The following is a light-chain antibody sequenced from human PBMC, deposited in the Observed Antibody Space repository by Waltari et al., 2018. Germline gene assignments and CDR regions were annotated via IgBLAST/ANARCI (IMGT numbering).Light chain of an antibody. Sequence: ESVLTQSPATLSLSPGESAPLPCRASQSVSNYLAWYQQKPGQAPRLLIYDASTRATGTPARFSGSGSGTDFTLTISSLESEDFAVYYCQQRTNWLFGGGTKVEIK. J-gene: IGKJ4*01. CDR2: DAS. CDR1: QSVSNY. V-gene: IGKV3-11*01. CDR3: QQRTNWL.